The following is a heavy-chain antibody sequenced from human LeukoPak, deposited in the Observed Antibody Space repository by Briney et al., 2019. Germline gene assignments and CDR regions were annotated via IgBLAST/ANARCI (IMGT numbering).Heavy chain of an antibody. V-gene: IGHV3-30*18. CDR2: ISSDETNI. J-gene: IGHJ5*02. CDR1: FSNYG. Sequence: GGSLRLSCEGSFSNYGMHWVRQAPGKGLEWVAVISSDETNIRYGDSVRGRFTVSRDNAKNTVYLQMNSLGADDTAVYYCAKDPYRVVFATGNYLDPWGQGTLVTVSS. D-gene: IGHD2-15*01. CDR3: AKDPYRVVFATGNYLDP.